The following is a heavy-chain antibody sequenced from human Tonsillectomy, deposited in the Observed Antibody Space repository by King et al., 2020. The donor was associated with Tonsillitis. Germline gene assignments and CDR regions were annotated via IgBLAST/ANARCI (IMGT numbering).Heavy chain of an antibody. J-gene: IGHJ4*02. CDR1: GFTFSSYN. CDR2: ISTRSRYI. D-gene: IGHD3-3*02. Sequence: VQLVESGGGLVKPGGSLRLSCAASGFTFSSYNMNWVRQAPGKGLEWVSSISTRSRYIYYAVPGKGRCTISRDNAKNSLYLQMNSLRAEDTAVYDCARDRPLAGEGSTLDYWGQGTLVTVSS. CDR3: ARDRPLAGEGSTLDY. V-gene: IGHV3-21*01.